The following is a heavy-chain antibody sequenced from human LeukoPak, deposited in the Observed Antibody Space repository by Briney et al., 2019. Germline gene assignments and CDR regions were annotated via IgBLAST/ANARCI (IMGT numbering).Heavy chain of an antibody. CDR1: GYTFTGYY. D-gene: IGHD1-1*01. CDR3: ARADWSMLDY. CDR2: INPNSGGT. J-gene: IGHJ4*02. V-gene: IGHV1-2*02. Sequence: ASVTVSCKASGYTFTGYYMHWVRQAPGQGLEWMGWINPNSGGTNYAQKFQGRVTMTRDTSISTVYMELSRLTSDDTAVYYCARADWSMLDYWGQGTLVTVSS.